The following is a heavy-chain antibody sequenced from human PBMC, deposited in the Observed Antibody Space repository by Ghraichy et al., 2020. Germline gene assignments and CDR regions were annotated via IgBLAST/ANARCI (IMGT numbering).Heavy chain of an antibody. J-gene: IGHJ3*02. Sequence: GGSLRLSCAASGFTFSSYSMNWVRQAPGKGLEWVSYISSSSSTIYYADSVKGRFTISRDNAKNSLYLQMNSLRDEDTAVYYCARDSAVAGRERAFDIWGQGTMVTVSS. CDR2: ISSSSSTI. V-gene: IGHV3-48*02. D-gene: IGHD6-19*01. CDR1: GFTFSSYS. CDR3: ARDSAVAGRERAFDI.